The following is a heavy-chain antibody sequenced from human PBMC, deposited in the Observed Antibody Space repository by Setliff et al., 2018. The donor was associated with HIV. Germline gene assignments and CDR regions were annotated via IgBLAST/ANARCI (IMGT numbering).Heavy chain of an antibody. CDR1: GFTFSSYS. V-gene: IGHV3-48*01. Sequence: PGGSLRLSCAASGFTFSSYSMNWVRQAPGKGLEWVSYISSSSSTIYYADSVKGRFTISRDNAKNSLYLQMNSLRAEDTAVYYCARLEYYDFWSGYYAGWSMDVWGKGTTVTVSS. CDR3: ARLEYYDFWSGYYAGWSMDV. CDR2: ISSSSSTI. D-gene: IGHD3-3*01. J-gene: IGHJ6*04.